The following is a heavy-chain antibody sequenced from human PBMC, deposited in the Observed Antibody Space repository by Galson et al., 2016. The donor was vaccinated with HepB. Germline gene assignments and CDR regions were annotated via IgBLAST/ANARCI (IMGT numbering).Heavy chain of an antibody. CDR2: ITSGGTT. V-gene: IGHV3-23*01. CDR1: GFSFSSYA. D-gene: IGHD5-18*01. CDR3: AKRPYSEGWHYGTDV. Sequence: SLRLSCAASGFSFSSYAMSWVRQAPGKGLEWVSGITSGGTTSYADSLKGRLTISRDNSKNILYLQMKSLRDEDTAVYYCAKRPYSEGWHYGTDVWGQGTTVTVSS. J-gene: IGHJ6*02.